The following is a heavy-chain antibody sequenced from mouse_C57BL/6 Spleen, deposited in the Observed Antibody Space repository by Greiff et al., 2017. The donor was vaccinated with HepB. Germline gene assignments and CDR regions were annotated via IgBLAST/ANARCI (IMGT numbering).Heavy chain of an antibody. CDR1: GYTFTSYW. D-gene: IGHD2-1*01. Sequence: QVQLQQPGAELVKPGASVKMSCKASGYTFTSYWITWVKQRPGQGLEWIGDIYPGSGSTNYNEKFKSKATLTVDTSSSTAYMQLSSLTSEDSAVYYCARYGNYLYYAMDYWGQGTSVTVSS. CDR2: IYPGSGST. J-gene: IGHJ4*01. CDR3: ARYGNYLYYAMDY. V-gene: IGHV1-55*01.